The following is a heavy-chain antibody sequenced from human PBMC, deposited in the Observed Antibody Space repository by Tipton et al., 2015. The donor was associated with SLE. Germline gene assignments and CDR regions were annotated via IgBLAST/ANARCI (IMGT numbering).Heavy chain of an antibody. J-gene: IGHJ4*02. V-gene: IGHV4-34*01. CDR2: INHSGST. CDR3: ARGLYGDEPGY. D-gene: IGHD4-17*01. CDR1: GGSFSGYY. Sequence: LRLSCAVYGGSFSGYYRSWIRQPPGKGLGWVGEINHSGSTNYNPSLKSRVTISVDTSKNQFSLKLTSLTAADTAVYYCARGLYGDEPGYWGQGTLVTVSS.